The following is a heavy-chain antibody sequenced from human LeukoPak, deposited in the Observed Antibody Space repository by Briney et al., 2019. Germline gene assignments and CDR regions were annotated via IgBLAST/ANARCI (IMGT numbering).Heavy chain of an antibody. CDR3: AREGYCSGTICYSFDY. D-gene: IGHD2-15*01. CDR2: INPSGGST. V-gene: IGHV1-46*01. CDR1: GYTFTFYY. Sequence: ASVKVSCKASGYTFTFYYIYWGRQAPGQGLEWMGIINPSGGSTTYAQKFQGRVAMTSDMSTNTLYMELSSLRSEDTAVYFCAREGYCSGTICYSFDYWGQGTLVTVSS. J-gene: IGHJ4*02.